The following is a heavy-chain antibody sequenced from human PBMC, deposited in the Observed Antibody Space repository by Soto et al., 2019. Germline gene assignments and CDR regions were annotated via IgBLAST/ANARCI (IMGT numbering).Heavy chain of an antibody. CDR2: IYPGDSDT. Sequence: PGESLKISCKGSGYSLTTFWIAWVRQMPGKGLEWMGVIYPGDSDTRYSPSFQGQVTMSADESISTAYLQWSSLKASDTAMYFCARGGRSSYGLDVWGQGTTVTVSS. D-gene: IGHD3-16*01. V-gene: IGHV5-51*01. CDR3: ARGGRSSYGLDV. CDR1: GYSLTTFW. J-gene: IGHJ6*02.